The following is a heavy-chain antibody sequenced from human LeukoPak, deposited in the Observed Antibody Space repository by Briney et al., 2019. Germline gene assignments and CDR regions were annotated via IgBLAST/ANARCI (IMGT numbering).Heavy chain of an antibody. CDR3: ARGEYSSSWFDY. CDR2: IYYSGST. Sequence: PSETLSLTCTVSGGSISSSSYYWGWIRQPPGKGLEWIGSIYYSGSTYYNPSLKSRVTISVDTSKNQLSLKLSSVTAADTAVYYCARGEYSSSWFDYWGQGTLVTVSS. CDR1: GGSISSSSYY. J-gene: IGHJ4*02. V-gene: IGHV4-39*01. D-gene: IGHD6-13*01.